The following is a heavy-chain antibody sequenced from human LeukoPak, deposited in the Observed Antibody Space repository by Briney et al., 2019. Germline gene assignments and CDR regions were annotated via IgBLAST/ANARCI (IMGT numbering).Heavy chain of an antibody. CDR3: AHKGGPYRPLDY. CDR1: GGSISNTNW. CDR2: VNFQGST. Sequence: SETLSLTCGVSGGSISNTNWWTWVRQPPGKGLEWIGKVNFQGSTNYNPSLKSRVAISVYLSENHISLKLNPIIAKGTGPYYCAHKGGPYRPLDYSGQGTLVTV. J-gene: IGHJ4*02. V-gene: IGHV4-4*02.